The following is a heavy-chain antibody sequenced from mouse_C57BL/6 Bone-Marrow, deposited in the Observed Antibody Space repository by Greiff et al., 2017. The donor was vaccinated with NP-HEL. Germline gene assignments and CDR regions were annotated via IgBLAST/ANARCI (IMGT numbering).Heavy chain of an antibody. D-gene: IGHD3-2*02. CDR3: AKNRLGLYAMDY. CDR2: IWRGGST. V-gene: IGHV2-4*01. CDR1: GFSLTSYG. J-gene: IGHJ4*01. Sequence: QVQLQQSGPGLVQPSPSLSITCTVSGFSLTSYGVHWVRQPPGQGLEWLGVIWRGGSTDYNAAFIYRLGISRDNSKTQVFFKMNRLQADDTAIYYCAKNRLGLYAMDYWGQGTSVTVSS.